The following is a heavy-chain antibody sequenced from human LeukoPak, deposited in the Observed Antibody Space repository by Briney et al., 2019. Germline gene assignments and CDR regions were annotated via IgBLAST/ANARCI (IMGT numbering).Heavy chain of an antibody. CDR2: FYTTVTT. D-gene: IGHD2-2*01. J-gene: IGHJ3*02. Sequence: PSQTLSLTCTVSGGSISSGGYYWSWIRQPAGKGLEWIGRFYTTVTTNYNPSLKSRVTMSVDKSKNQFSLNLTSVTAADTAVYYCVRTMPRGGDCFDIWGQGTMVTVSS. CDR3: VRTMPRGGDCFDI. V-gene: IGHV4-61*02. CDR1: GGSISSGGYY.